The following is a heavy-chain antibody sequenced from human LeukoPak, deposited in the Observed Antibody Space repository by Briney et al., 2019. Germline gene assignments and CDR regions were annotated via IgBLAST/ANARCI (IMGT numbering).Heavy chain of an antibody. CDR2: ISYDGSNK. J-gene: IGHJ4*02. CDR3: ARESGYYSVYFDS. V-gene: IGHV3-30*03. D-gene: IGHD3-3*01. CDR1: GFSLSSYG. Sequence: GGSLRLSCVASGFSLSSYGMHWVRQAPGKGLEWVAVISYDGSNKYYADSVKGRFTISRDNSKNTLFLEVKSLRTEDTAVYYGARESGYYSVYFDSWGQGTLVTVSS.